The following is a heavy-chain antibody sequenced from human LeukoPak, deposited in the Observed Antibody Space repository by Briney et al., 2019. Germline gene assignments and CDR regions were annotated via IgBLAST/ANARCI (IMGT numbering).Heavy chain of an antibody. J-gene: IGHJ6*04. CDR3: ARDGIAVAGGYYYYGMDV. Sequence: ASLKVSCKASGYTFTSYGISWVRHAPGQRLEWMGWISAYNGNTNYAQKLQGRVTMTTDTSTSTAYMELRSLRSDDTAVYYCARDGIAVAGGYYYYGMDVWGKGTTVTVSS. V-gene: IGHV1-18*04. D-gene: IGHD6-19*01. CDR1: GYTFTSYG. CDR2: ISAYNGNT.